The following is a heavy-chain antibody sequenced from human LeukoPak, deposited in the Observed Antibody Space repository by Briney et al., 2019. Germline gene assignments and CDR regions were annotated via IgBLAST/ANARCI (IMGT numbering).Heavy chain of an antibody. Sequence: SETLSLTCTVSGGSISSSSYYWGWIRQPPGKGLEWIGSIYYSGSTYYNPSLKSRVTISVDTSKNQFSLKLSSVTAADTAVYYCARDRSTMVRGVLYYYYMDVWGKGTTVTVSS. V-gene: IGHV4-39*07. J-gene: IGHJ6*03. CDR3: ARDRSTMVRGVLYYYYMDV. D-gene: IGHD3-10*01. CDR1: GGSISSSSYY. CDR2: IYYSGST.